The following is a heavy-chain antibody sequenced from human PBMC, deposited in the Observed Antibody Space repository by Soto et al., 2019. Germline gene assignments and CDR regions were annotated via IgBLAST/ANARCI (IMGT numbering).Heavy chain of an antibody. Sequence: LSLTCTVSGGSISSYYWSWIRQPPGKGLEWIEYIYYSGSTNYNPSLKSRVTISVDTSKNQFSLKLSSVTAADTAVYYCAREIVVPSAMYWCDPWGHVTLVTVSS. CDR1: GGSISSYY. CDR2: IYYSGST. V-gene: IGHV4-59*01. CDR3: AREIVVPSAMYWCDP. D-gene: IGHD2-2*01. J-gene: IGHJ5*02.